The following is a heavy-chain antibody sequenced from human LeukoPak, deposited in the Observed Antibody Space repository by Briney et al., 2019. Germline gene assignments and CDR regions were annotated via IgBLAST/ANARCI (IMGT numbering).Heavy chain of an antibody. CDR3: AHTRGPGGTFDY. CDR2: MYWDDDK. V-gene: IGHV2-5*02. D-gene: IGHD1-1*01. Sequence: SGPTLAKPTQTLTLTCNCSGFSLRTSGVGVGWIRQPPGKALEWLALMYWDDDKRYSASLKSRLTITKDTSKNQVVLTMTNMDPVDTATYYCAHTRGPGGTFDYWGQGTLVTVSS. CDR1: GFSLRTSGVG. J-gene: IGHJ4*02.